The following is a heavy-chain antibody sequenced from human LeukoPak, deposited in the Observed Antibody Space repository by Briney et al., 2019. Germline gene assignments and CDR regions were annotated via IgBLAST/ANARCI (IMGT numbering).Heavy chain of an antibody. Sequence: PGWSLRLSCAASGFTFSSYSMNWVRQAPGKGLEWVSSISSSSSYIYYADSVKGRFTISRDNSKNTLYLQMNSLRAEDTAVFYCAKGGCSSASCYAYSWGQGTLVTVSS. CDR1: GFTFSSYS. V-gene: IGHV3-21*04. D-gene: IGHD2-2*01. J-gene: IGHJ4*02. CDR3: AKGGCSSASCYAYS. CDR2: ISSSSSYI.